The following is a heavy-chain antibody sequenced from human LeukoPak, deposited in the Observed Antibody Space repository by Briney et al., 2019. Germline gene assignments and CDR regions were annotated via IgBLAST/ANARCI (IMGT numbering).Heavy chain of an antibody. Sequence: SETLSLTCAVYGGSFSGYYWSWIRQPPGKGLEWIEEINHSGSTNYNPSLKSRVTISVDTSKNQFSLKLSSVTAADTAVYYCARVWYYDSSGPLEGDYWGQGTLVTVSS. CDR3: ARVWYYDSSGPLEGDY. V-gene: IGHV4-34*01. CDR1: GGSFSGYY. D-gene: IGHD3-22*01. CDR2: INHSGST. J-gene: IGHJ4*02.